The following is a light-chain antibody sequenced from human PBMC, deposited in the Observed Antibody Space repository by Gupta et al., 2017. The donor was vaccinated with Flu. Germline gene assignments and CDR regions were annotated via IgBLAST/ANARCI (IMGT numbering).Light chain of an antibody. CDR3: QQDDSYPRT. J-gene: IGKJ1*01. Sequence: AIRMTQSPSSFSASTGDRVTITCRASQGISSYLAWYQQKPGKAPKLLIYAASTLQSGVPSRFSGSGSGTDFTLTISCLQSEEIATYYCQQDDSYPRTFGQGTKVEIK. CDR1: QGISSY. CDR2: AAS. V-gene: IGKV1-8*01.